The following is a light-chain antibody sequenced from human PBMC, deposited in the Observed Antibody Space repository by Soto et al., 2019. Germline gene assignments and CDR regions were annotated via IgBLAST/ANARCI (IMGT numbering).Light chain of an antibody. J-gene: IGKJ1*01. V-gene: IGKV1-17*01. CDR2: GSS. Sequence: DIQMLRSLSSLSASVGDSVTITCRASQASRNDLAWYQQKPGRAPKRLIYGSSTLQSGVPLRFSGSGSGTEFTLTISSLQPEDFATYYCLQHNVFPRAFGQGTKVDIK. CDR3: LQHNVFPRA. CDR1: QASRND.